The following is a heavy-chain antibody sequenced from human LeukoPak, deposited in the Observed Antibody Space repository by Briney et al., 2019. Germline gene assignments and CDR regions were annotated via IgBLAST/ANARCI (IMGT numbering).Heavy chain of an antibody. D-gene: IGHD3-16*02. J-gene: IGHJ4*02. CDR3: ARGGLGVRVWGSYRLDY. CDR1: GGSISSSNW. V-gene: IGHV4-4*02. Sequence: PSGTLSLTCAVSGGSISSSNWWSWVRQPPGKGLEWIGEIYHSGSTNYNPSLKSRVTISVDKSKNQFSLKLSSVTAADTAVYYCARGGLGVRVWGSYRLDYWGQGTLVTVSS. CDR2: IYHSGST.